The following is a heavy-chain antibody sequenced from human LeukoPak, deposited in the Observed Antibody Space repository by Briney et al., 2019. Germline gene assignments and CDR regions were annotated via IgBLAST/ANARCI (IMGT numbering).Heavy chain of an antibody. CDR2: IRYDGSNK. J-gene: IGHJ6*03. V-gene: IGHV3-30*02. CDR1: GVTFRSYG. CDR3: AKDGRYYYYMDV. Sequence: GGSLRLSCAASGVTFRSYGMHGVRQAPGKGLEGVAFIRYDGSNKYYADSVKGRFTSARDNSKNTLYLQMNSLGAEATAVYYCAKDGRYYYYMDVWGKGTTVTISS.